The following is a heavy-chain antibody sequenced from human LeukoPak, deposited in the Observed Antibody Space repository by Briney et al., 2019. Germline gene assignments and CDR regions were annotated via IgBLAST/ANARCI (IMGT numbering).Heavy chain of an antibody. V-gene: IGHV3-30*04. CDR1: GFTFSSYA. J-gene: IGHJ3*02. CDR3: ARDPEILLYFDWDNPGLAFDI. D-gene: IGHD3-9*01. CDR2: ISYDGSNK. Sequence: GRSLRLSCAASGFTFSSYAMQWVRQAPGKGLEWVAVISYDGSNKYYADSVKGRFTISRDNSKNTLYLQMNSLRAEDTAVYYCARDPEILLYFDWDNPGLAFDIWGQGTMVTVSS.